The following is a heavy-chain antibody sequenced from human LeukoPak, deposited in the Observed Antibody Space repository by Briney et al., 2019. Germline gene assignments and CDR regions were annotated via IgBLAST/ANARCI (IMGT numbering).Heavy chain of an antibody. V-gene: IGHV3-23*01. CDR3: AKGSHYGSGSYYSFGYFDY. CDR2: LSGSGGTT. J-gene: IGHJ4*02. Sequence: GGSLRLSCAASGFTFSSYAMSWVRQAPGKGLEWVSSLSGSGGTTYYADSVKGRFTISRDNSKNTLSLQMNSLRADDTAVYYCAKGSHYGSGSYYSFGYFDYWGQGTLVTVSS. CDR1: GFTFSSYA. D-gene: IGHD3-10*01.